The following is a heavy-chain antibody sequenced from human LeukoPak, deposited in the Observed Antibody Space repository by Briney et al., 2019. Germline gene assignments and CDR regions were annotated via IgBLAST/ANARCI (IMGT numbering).Heavy chain of an antibody. D-gene: IGHD4-17*01. Sequence: GGSLRLSCAASGFTFSSYAFHWVRQAPGKGLEWVAVMSYDGTFKYYVESVKGRFTISRDNSRNTVYLQMNSLRAEDTAVYYCARNPTPPYDDYGDYVGVLGYWGQGTLVTVSS. CDR3: ARNPTPPYDDYGDYVGVLGY. CDR2: MSYDGTFK. V-gene: IGHV3-30*03. CDR1: GFTFSSYA. J-gene: IGHJ4*02.